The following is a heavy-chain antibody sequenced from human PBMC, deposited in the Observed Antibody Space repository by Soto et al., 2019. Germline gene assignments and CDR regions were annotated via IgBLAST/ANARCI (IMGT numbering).Heavy chain of an antibody. CDR2: ISYDGSNK. D-gene: IGHD3-16*01. CDR1: GFTFSSYA. CDR3: ATDLLEMSSGLPFGVY. V-gene: IGHV3-30*09. J-gene: IGHJ4*02. Sequence: GGSLRLSCAASGFTFSSYAMHWVRQAPGKGLEWVAVISYDGSNKYYATPVKGRFVISRDDSKKTLFLQMNSLKTEDTAVYYCATDLLEMSSGLPFGVYWGQGTQVTVSS.